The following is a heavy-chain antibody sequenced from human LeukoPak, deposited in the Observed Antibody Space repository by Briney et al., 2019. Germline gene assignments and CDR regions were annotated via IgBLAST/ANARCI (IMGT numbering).Heavy chain of an antibody. Sequence: PGGSLTLSCPASGFTFSSYAMSWVRQAPGKGLEWVSAISGSGGSTYYADSVKGRFTISRDNSKNTLYLQMNSLRAEDMAVYYCAKHDRWLQLPYYFDYWGQGTLVTVSS. V-gene: IGHV3-23*01. CDR2: ISGSGGST. J-gene: IGHJ4*02. CDR1: GFTFSSYA. CDR3: AKHDRWLQLPYYFDY. D-gene: IGHD5-24*01.